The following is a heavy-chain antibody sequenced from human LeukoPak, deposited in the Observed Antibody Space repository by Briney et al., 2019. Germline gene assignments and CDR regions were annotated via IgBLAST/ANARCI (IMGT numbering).Heavy chain of an antibody. D-gene: IGHD6-19*01. CDR1: GGTFSSYA. J-gene: IGHJ4*02. CDR3: ARDPTPAVASYFDY. V-gene: IGHV1-69*13. CDR2: IIPIFGTA. Sequence: ASVKVSCKASGGTFSSYAISWVRQAPGQGLEWTGGIIPIFGTANYAQKFQGRVTITADESTSTAYMELSSLRSEDTAVYYCARDPTPAVASYFDYWGQGTLVTVSS.